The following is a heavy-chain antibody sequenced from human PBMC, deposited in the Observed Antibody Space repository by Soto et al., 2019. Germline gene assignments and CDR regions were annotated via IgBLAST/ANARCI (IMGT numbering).Heavy chain of an antibody. CDR3: ASNTRVDAFDI. Sequence: GGSLRLSCAASGYTFTSDGSNWVRQATGQGLEWMGWMNPNSGNTGYAQKFQGRVTMTRNTSISTAYMELSSLRSEDTAVYYCASNTRVDAFDIWGQGTMVTVS. CDR2: MNPNSGNT. CDR1: GYTFTSDG. V-gene: IGHV1-8*01. D-gene: IGHD2-2*02. J-gene: IGHJ3*02.